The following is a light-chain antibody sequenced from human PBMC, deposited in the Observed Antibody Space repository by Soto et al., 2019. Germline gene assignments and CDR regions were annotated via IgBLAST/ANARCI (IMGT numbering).Light chain of an antibody. V-gene: IGKV3-15*01. CDR3: QHYNYWPPPT. Sequence: IGRTQPSGTLFVAPGGSATLSCGASQSVSSNLAWYQQKPGQAPRLLIYGASTRATGLPARFSGSGSGTEFTLTISSLQSEDFAVYYCQHYNYWPPPTFGQGTKVDNK. J-gene: IGKJ1*01. CDR2: GAS. CDR1: QSVSSN.